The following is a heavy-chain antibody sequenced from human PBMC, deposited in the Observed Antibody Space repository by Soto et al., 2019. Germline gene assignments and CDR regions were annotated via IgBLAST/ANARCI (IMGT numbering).Heavy chain of an antibody. Sequence: PLQSLKISCTGSGYSFTSYWIGWVRQMPGKRLEWMGIIYPGDSDTIYSPSFPGQVTISADKSISTAYLQWSSLKASDTAMYYCARSITGTTSHYYYYYGMDVWGQGTTVTVSS. J-gene: IGHJ6*02. CDR2: IYPGDSDT. D-gene: IGHD1-7*01. CDR3: ARSITGTTSHYYYYYGMDV. CDR1: GYSFTSYW. V-gene: IGHV5-51*01.